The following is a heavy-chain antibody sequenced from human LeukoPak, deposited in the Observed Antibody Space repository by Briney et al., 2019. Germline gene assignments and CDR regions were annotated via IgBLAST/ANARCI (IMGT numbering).Heavy chain of an antibody. CDR3: ARGGRKAMTTRATWFDP. V-gene: IGHV4-34*01. D-gene: IGHD4-17*01. Sequence: SETLSLTCAVYGGSFSGYYWSWIRQPPGKGLEWIGEINHSGSTNYNPSLKSRVTTSVDTSKNQFSLKLSSVTAADTAVYYCARGGRKAMTTRATWFDPWGQGTLVTVSS. CDR2: INHSGST. CDR1: GGSFSGYY. J-gene: IGHJ5*02.